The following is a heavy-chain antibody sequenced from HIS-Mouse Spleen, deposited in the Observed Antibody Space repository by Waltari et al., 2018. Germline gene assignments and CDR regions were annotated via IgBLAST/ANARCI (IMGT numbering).Heavy chain of an antibody. D-gene: IGHD6-13*01. CDR2: IKHGGGT. V-gene: IGHV4-38-2*02. J-gene: IGHJ6*02. CDR1: GYSISSGYY. Sequence: QVQLQESGPGLVKPSETLSLTCTVSGYSISSGYYWGWIRQPPGKGLEWIGGIKHGGGTTYNPSFKVRVTISVDTSKNQFSLKLSSVTAADTAVYYCARALEYSSSWYYYYYGMDVWGQGTTVTVSS. CDR3: ARALEYSSSWYYYYYGMDV.